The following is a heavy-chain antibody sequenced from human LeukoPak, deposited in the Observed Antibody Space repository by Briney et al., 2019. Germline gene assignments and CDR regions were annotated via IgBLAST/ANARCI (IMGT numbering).Heavy chain of an antibody. CDR2: ISSSSSTI. Sequence: GGSLRLSCAASGFTFSSYSMNWVRQAPGKGLEWVSYISSSSSTIYYADSVKGRFTISRDNAKNSLYLQMNSLRDEDTAVYYCARGEGYSYVQYYSYYYDMDVWGQGTTVTVSS. CDR1: GFTFSSYS. J-gene: IGHJ6*02. V-gene: IGHV3-48*02. D-gene: IGHD5-18*01. CDR3: ARGEGYSYVQYYSYYYDMDV.